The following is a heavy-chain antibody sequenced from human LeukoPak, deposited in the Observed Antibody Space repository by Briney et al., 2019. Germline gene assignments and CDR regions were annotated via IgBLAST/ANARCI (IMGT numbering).Heavy chain of an antibody. J-gene: IGHJ4*02. CDR2: IIPIFGTA. V-gene: IGHV1-69*05. Sequence: ASVKVSCKASGGTFSSYAISWVRQAPGQGLEWMGRIIPIFGTANYAQKFQGRVTITTDESTSTAYMGLSSLRSEDTAVYYCARGVARVTTYFDYWGQGTLVTVSS. CDR3: ARGVARVTTYFDY. CDR1: GGTFSSYA. D-gene: IGHD4-17*01.